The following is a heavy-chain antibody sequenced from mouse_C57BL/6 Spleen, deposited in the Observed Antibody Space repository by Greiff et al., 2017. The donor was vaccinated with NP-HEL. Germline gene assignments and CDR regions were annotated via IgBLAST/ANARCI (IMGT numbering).Heavy chain of an antibody. CDR3: ARSLYGNYLFAY. J-gene: IGHJ3*01. V-gene: IGHV1-80*01. D-gene: IGHD2-1*01. CDR2: IYPGDGDT. Sequence: VQLQQSGAELVKPGASVKISCKASGYAFSSYWMNWVKQRPGKGLEWIGQIYPGDGDTNYNGKFKGKATLTADKSSSTAYMQLSRLTSEDSAVYFCARSLYGNYLFAYWGQGTLVTVSA. CDR1: GYAFSSYW.